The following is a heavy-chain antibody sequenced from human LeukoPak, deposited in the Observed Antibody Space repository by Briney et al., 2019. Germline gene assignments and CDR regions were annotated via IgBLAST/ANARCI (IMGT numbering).Heavy chain of an antibody. D-gene: IGHD3-3*01. CDR3: ARGPAGYYDYWSGYYSFDY. J-gene: IGHJ4*02. Sequence: GGSLRLSCAASGFTFSSYWMSWIRQAPGKGLEWVSYISSSGNTIYYADSVKGRFTISRDNAKNSLYLQMNSLRAEDTAVYYCARGPAGYYDYWSGYYSFDYWGQGTLVTVSS. CDR1: GFTFSSYW. CDR2: ISSSGNTI. V-gene: IGHV3-11*04.